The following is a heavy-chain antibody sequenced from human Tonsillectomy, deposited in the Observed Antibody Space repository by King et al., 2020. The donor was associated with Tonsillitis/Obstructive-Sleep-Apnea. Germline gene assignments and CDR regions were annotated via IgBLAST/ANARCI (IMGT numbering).Heavy chain of an antibody. D-gene: IGHD5-12*01. Sequence: VQLVQSGAEVKKPGSSVKVSCKASGGTFSSYAISWVRQAPGQGLEWMGGIIPIFGTANYAQKFQGRVTITADESTSTAYMELSSLRSEDTAVYYCARERSIVATIYDYYMDVWGKGTTVTVSS. CDR2: IIPIFGTA. CDR1: GGTFSSYA. CDR3: ARERSIVATIYDYYMDV. J-gene: IGHJ6*03. V-gene: IGHV1-69*12.